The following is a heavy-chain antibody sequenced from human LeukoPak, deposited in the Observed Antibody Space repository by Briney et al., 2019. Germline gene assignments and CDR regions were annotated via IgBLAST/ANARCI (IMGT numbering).Heavy chain of an antibody. CDR3: ARDYYDSSGSVDY. J-gene: IGHJ4*02. Sequence: GGSLRLSCAASGFTFSSYSMNWVRQAPGKGLEWVSSISSSSSYIYYADSVKGRFTISRDNAKNLLYLQMNSLRAEDTAVYYCARDYYDSSGSVDYWGQGTLVTVSS. D-gene: IGHD3-22*01. CDR2: ISSSSSYI. CDR1: GFTFSSYS. V-gene: IGHV3-21*01.